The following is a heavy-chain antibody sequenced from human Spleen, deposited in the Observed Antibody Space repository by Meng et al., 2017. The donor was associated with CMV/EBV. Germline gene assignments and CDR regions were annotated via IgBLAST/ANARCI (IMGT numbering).Heavy chain of an antibody. Sequence: GESLKISCAASGFTFSDYYISWIRQAPGKGLEWVSYISGSGGTIYYADSVKGRFTISRDNAKKSLYLQMSSLRAEDPLLYQWGRGAGGSGSYYKADNWFDPWGQGTQVTVSS. V-gene: IGHV3-11*04. CDR3: GRGAGGSGSYYKADNWFDP. CDR2: ISGSGGTI. CDR1: GFTFSDYY. D-gene: IGHD3-10*01. J-gene: IGHJ5*02.